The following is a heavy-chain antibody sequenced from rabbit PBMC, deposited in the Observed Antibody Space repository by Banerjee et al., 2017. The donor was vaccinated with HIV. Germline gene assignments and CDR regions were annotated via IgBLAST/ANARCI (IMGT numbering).Heavy chain of an antibody. CDR3: ARHDAGYGGAWGL. D-gene: IGHD6-1*01. J-gene: IGHJ4*01. V-gene: IGHV1S45*01. CDR2: INTATGKA. Sequence: QEQLVESGGGLVKPEGSLKLSCTASGFSFNIDYVMCWVRQAPGKGLVWIGCINTATGKAVYASWAKGRFTISKTSSTTVTLQMTSLTAADTATYFCARHDAGYGGAWGLWGQGTLVTVS. CDR1: GFSFNIDYV.